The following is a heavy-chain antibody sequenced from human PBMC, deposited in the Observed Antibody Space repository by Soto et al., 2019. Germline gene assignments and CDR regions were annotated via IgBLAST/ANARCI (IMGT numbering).Heavy chain of an antibody. CDR1: GGSISSGDYY. CDR3: AGYDFWSGYAGWFDP. Sequence: QVQLQESGPGLVKPSQTLSLTCTVSGGSISSGDYYWSWIRQPPGKGLEWIGYIYYSGSTYYNPSLKSRVTISVDTSKNQFSLKLSSVTAADTAVYYCAGYDFWSGYAGWFDPWGQGTLVTVSS. D-gene: IGHD3-3*01. J-gene: IGHJ5*02. CDR2: IYYSGST. V-gene: IGHV4-30-4*01.